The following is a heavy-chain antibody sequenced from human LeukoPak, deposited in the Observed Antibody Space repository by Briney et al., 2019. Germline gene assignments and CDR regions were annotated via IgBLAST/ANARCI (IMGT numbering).Heavy chain of an antibody. Sequence: SETLSLTCTVSGGSISSYHWSWIRQPPGKGLEWMGYIYYSGATNYNPSLMSRVIISVDRSKNQFSLELSSVTAADTAVYYCAPLKGATAHWFDPWGQGTLVTVSS. J-gene: IGHJ5*02. V-gene: IGHV4-59*01. CDR1: GGSISSYH. CDR3: APLKGATAHWFDP. CDR2: IYYSGAT.